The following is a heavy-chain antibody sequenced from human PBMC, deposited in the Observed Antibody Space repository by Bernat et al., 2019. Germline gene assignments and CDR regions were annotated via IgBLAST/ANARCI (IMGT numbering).Heavy chain of an antibody. V-gene: IGHV4-59*01. CDR2: IYYSGST. CDR3: ARDRTRYYYYYGMDV. D-gene: IGHD3/OR15-3a*01. CDR1: GGSISSYY. Sequence: QVQLQESGPGLVKPSETLSLTCTVSGGSISSYYWSWIRQPPGKGLEWIGYIYYSGSTNYNPSPKSRVTISVDTSKNQFSLKLSSVTAADTAVYYCARDRTRYYYYYGMDVWGQGTTVTVSS. J-gene: IGHJ6*02.